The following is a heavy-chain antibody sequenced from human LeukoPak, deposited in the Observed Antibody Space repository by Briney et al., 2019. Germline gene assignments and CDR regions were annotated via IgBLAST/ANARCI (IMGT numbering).Heavy chain of an antibody. D-gene: IGHD3-22*01. CDR1: GFTFSSYA. CDR2: IIGSGGNT. CDR3: AKDRGRHYYDSSGYFFDY. V-gene: IGHV3-23*01. J-gene: IGHJ4*02. Sequence: GGSLRLSCAASGFTFSSYAMSWVRQAPGKGLEWVSAIIGSGGNTYYADSVKGRFTISRDNSKNTLYLQMNSLRAEDTAVYYCAKDRGRHYYDSSGYFFDYWGQGTLVTVSS.